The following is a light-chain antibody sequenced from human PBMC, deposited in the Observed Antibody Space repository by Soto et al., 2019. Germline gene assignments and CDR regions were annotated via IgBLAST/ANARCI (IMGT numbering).Light chain of an antibody. CDR1: QSVSSY. Sequence: EIVLTQSPATLSLSPGERATLSCRASQSVSSYLAWYQQKPGQAPRLLIYDASTRATGISARFSGSGSGTDFTLTISSLEPEDFAVYYCQQRSNWPVTFGQGTKVEVK. J-gene: IGKJ1*01. CDR2: DAS. CDR3: QQRSNWPVT. V-gene: IGKV3-11*01.